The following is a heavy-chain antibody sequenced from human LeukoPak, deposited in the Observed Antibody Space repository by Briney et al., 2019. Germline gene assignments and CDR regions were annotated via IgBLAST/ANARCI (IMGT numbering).Heavy chain of an antibody. D-gene: IGHD2-2*01. J-gene: IGHJ4*02. Sequence: GGSLRLSCAASGFTFSSYSMNWVRQAPGKGLEWVSSISSSSSYICYADSVKGRFTISRDNAKNSLYLQMNSLRAEDTAVYYCAAYCSSTSCRGSSYYFDYWGQGTLVTVSS. CDR1: GFTFSSYS. CDR2: ISSSSSYI. V-gene: IGHV3-21*01. CDR3: AAYCSSTSCRGSSYYFDY.